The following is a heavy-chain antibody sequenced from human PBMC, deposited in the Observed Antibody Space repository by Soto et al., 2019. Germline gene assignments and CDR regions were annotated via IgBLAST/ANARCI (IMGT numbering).Heavy chain of an antibody. CDR3: ARELAVAGTNYFDY. CDR1: GFTFSSYG. D-gene: IGHD6-19*01. V-gene: IGHV3-33*01. J-gene: IGHJ4*02. Sequence: QVQLVESGGGVVQPGRSLRLSCAASGFTFSSYGMHWVRQAPGKGLEWVAVIWYDGSNKYYADSVKGRFTISRDNSKNTLYLQMNRLRAEDTAVYYCARELAVAGTNYFDYWGQGTLVTVSS. CDR2: IWYDGSNK.